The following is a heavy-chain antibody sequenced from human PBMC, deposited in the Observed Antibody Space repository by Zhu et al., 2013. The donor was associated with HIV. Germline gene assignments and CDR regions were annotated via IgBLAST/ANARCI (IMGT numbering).Heavy chain of an antibody. J-gene: IGHJ4*02. CDR2: IIPIFGTA. CDR3: ASVTPLPSLDYYDSSGYSDPLDY. V-gene: IGHV1-69*01. CDR1: GGTFSSYA. D-gene: IGHD3-22*01. Sequence: QVQLVQSGAEVKKPGSSVKVSCKASGGTFSSYAISWVRRAPGQGLEWMGGIIPIFGTANYAQKFQGRVTITADESTSTAYMELSSLRSEDTAVYYCASVTPLPSLDYYDSSGYSDPLDYWGQGTLVTVSS.